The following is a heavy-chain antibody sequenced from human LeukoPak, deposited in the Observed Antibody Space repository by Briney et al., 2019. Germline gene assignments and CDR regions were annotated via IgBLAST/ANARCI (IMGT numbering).Heavy chain of an antibody. CDR1: GGSISSYY. CDR2: IYYSGST. J-gene: IGHJ5*02. V-gene: IGHV4-59*01. D-gene: IGHD2-2*01. CDR3: ARGAPLLGVVVPDAWTPGFDP. Sequence: SETLSLTCTVSGGSISSYYWSWIRQPPGKGLEWIGYIYYSGSTNYNPSLKSRVTISVDTSKNQFSLKLSSVTAADTAVYYCARGAPLLGVVVPDAWTPGFDPWGQGTLVTVSS.